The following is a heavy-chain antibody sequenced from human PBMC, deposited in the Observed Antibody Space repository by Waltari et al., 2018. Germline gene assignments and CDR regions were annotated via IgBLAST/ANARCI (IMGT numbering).Heavy chain of an antibody. CDR2: IYYTGST. CDR1: GGSISGFY. CDR3: ARGGGGDWEWFDP. J-gene: IGHJ5*02. Sequence: QVQLQESGPSLLKPSETLSLICTVSGGSISGFYWSWVRQPPGKGLDWMCYIYYTGSTNVNPSLKSRVTMSVDTSKNQCALKLSSVTAADTAFYYCARGGGGDWEWFDPWGQGTLVTVSS. V-gene: IGHV4-59*01. D-gene: IGHD2-21*02.